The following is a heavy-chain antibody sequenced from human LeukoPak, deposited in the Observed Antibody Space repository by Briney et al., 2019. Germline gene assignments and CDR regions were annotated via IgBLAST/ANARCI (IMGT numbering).Heavy chain of an antibody. V-gene: IGHV1-69*13. CDR2: IIPIFGTA. CDR3: ARAPTTVVSNWFDP. D-gene: IGHD4-23*01. J-gene: IGHJ5*02. CDR1: GGTFSSYA. Sequence: ASVKVSCKASGGTFSSYAISWVRQAPGQGLEWMGGIIPIFGTANYGQKFQGRVTITADESTSTAYMELSSLRSEDTAVYYCARAPTTVVSNWFDPWGQGTLVTVSS.